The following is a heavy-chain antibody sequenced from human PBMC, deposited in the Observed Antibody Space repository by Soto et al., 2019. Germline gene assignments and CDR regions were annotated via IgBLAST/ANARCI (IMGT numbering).Heavy chain of an antibody. CDR1: GCTFSNYG. V-gene: IGHV3-30*03. D-gene: IGHD2-8*01. CDR3: ATTEFCTNGLCDPGVFDY. J-gene: IGHJ4*02. CDR2: ISYDGSNI. Sequence: QVQLVESGGGVVQPGRYLRLSCATSGCTFSNYGMNWIRQAPGKGLEWVAFISYDGSNIHFPDSVKGRFTISRDNPKNTLHLQMNSLRADDTAVYYFATTEFCTNGLCDPGVFDYWGQGTLVTVSS.